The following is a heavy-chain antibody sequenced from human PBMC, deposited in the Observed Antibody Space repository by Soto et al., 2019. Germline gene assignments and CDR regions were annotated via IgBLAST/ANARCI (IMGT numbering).Heavy chain of an antibody. J-gene: IGHJ4*02. Sequence: EVQLVESGGGLVKPGGSLRLSCAASGFTFSSYSMNWVPQAPGKGLEWVSSISSSSSYIYYADSVKGRFTISRDNAKNSLYLQMNSLRAEDTAVYYCARDPGYSGYDWDLDYWGQGTLVTVSS. CDR3: ARDPGYSGYDWDLDY. D-gene: IGHD5-12*01. CDR2: ISSSSSYI. CDR1: GFTFSSYS. V-gene: IGHV3-21*01.